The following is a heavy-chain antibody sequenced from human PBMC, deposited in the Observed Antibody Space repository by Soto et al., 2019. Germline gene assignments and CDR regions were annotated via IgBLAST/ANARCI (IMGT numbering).Heavy chain of an antibody. CDR1: GFTFSSYG. V-gene: IGHV3-30*18. CDR2: ISYDGSNK. CDR3: AKSYYDISDGPDAFDI. J-gene: IGHJ3*02. D-gene: IGHD3-22*01. Sequence: SLRLSCAASGFTFSSYGMHWVRQAPGKGLEWVAVISYDGSNKYYADSMKGRFTISRDNSKNTLYLQMNSLRAEDTAVYYCAKSYYDISDGPDAFDIWGQGTMVTVSS.